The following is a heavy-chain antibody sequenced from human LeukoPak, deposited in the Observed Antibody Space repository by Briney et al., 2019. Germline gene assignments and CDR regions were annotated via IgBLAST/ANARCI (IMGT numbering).Heavy chain of an antibody. CDR2: IHREESSI. CDR1: GFTFSSSW. Sequence: PGGSLRLSCAGSGFTFSSSWIHWVRQDTGKGLVWVSRIHREESSISYADSVKGRFTISRDNAKNTLYLQMNSLRAEDTAVYYCTRGNLAAGGAFDIWGQGTVVTVSS. CDR3: TRGNLAAGGAFDI. V-gene: IGHV3-74*01. D-gene: IGHD6-13*01. J-gene: IGHJ3*02.